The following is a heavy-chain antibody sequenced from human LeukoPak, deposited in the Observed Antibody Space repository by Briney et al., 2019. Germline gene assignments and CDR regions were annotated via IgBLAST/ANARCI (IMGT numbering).Heavy chain of an antibody. D-gene: IGHD4-17*01. V-gene: IGHV4-39*01. CDR2: IYYSGST. CDR1: GGSISSSSYY. J-gene: IGHJ4*02. Sequence: SETLSLTCTVSGGSISSSSYYWGWIRQPPGKGLEWVGSIYYSGSTYYNPSLKSRVTISVETSKTQFSLKLSSVTAADTAVYYCARLPTVTYYFDYWGQGTLVTVSS. CDR3: ARLPTVTYYFDY.